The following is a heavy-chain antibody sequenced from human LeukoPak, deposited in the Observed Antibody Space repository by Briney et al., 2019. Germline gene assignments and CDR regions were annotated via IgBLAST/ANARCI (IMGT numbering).Heavy chain of an antibody. V-gene: IGHV4-31*03. CDR3: ARGIAAAGYSDYFDY. D-gene: IGHD6-13*01. CDR1: GGSISSGGYY. CDR2: IYYSGST. Sequence: SETLSLTCTVSGGSISSGGYYWSWLRQHPGKGLEWIGYIYYSGSTYYNPSLESRVTISVDTSKNQFSLKLSSVTAADTAVYYCARGIAAAGYSDYFDYWGQGTLVTVSS. J-gene: IGHJ4*02.